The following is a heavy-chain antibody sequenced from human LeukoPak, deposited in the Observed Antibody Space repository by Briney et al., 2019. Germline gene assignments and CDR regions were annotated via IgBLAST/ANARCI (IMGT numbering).Heavy chain of an antibody. Sequence: ASVKVSCKASGYTFTGKFMHWVRQAPGQGLEWMGWIDPNSGGTDYAQKFRGRVTMTRDTSTSTAYMDLSRLILGDTAVYYCARDREGLAYFDYWGQGTLVTVSS. CDR1: GYTFTGKF. V-gene: IGHV1-2*02. CDR2: IDPNSGGT. J-gene: IGHJ4*02. D-gene: IGHD3/OR15-3a*01. CDR3: ARDREGLAYFDY.